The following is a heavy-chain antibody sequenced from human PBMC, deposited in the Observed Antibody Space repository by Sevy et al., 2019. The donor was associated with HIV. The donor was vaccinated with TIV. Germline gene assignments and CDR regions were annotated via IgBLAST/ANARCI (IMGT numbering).Heavy chain of an antibody. V-gene: IGHV3-21*01. J-gene: IGHJ4*02. Sequence: GGSLRLSCVASGFTFSDYSMKWVRQAPGKGLEWVSSISSSSTYIYHADSVRGRFTISRDNAKNSLYLQMDSLRAEDTAVYYCARDYASGEGYWGQGTLVTVSS. CDR1: GFTFSDYS. D-gene: IGHD3-10*01. CDR2: ISSSSTYI. CDR3: ARDYASGEGY.